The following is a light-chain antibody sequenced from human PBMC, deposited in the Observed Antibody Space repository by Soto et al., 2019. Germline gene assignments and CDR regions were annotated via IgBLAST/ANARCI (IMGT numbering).Light chain of an antibody. J-gene: IGLJ3*02. CDR2: DVS. V-gene: IGLV2-11*01. CDR3: CSYAGSYTQV. Sequence: QSALTQPRPVSGSPGQSVTISCTGTTSDGGGYNYFSWYQQHPGKAPKLMIYDVSKRPSGVPDRFSSSKSGNTAYLTISGLQAEDEADYYCCSYAGSYTQVFGGGTKLTVL. CDR1: TSDGGGYNY.